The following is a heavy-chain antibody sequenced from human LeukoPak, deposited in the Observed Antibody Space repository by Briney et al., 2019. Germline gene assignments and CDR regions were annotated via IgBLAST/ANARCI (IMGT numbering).Heavy chain of an antibody. CDR2: VSPAYGRT. D-gene: IGHD1-26*01. CDR1: GFSFNNYA. V-gene: IGHV3-23*01. Sequence: GGSLRLSCSASGFSFNNYAMSWIRQAPGKGLTWVSLVSPAYGRTYYADSVKGRFTISRDNSKNTLYLQMNSLRAEDTAVYYCARKSGSHFDYWGQGTLVTVSS. CDR3: ARKSGSHFDY. J-gene: IGHJ4*02.